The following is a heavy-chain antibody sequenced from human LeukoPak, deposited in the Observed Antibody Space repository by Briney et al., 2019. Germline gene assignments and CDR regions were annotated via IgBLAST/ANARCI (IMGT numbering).Heavy chain of an antibody. Sequence: ASVKVSCKASGGTFSSYAISWVRQAPGQGLEWMGGIIPIFGTANYAQKFQGRVTITADESTSTAYMELSSLRSEDTAVYYCASATPYRSGWYGVFDIWGKGTMVTVFS. CDR1: GGTFSSYA. D-gene: IGHD6-19*01. CDR2: IIPIFGTA. J-gene: IGHJ3*02. CDR3: ASATPYRSGWYGVFDI. V-gene: IGHV1-69*01.